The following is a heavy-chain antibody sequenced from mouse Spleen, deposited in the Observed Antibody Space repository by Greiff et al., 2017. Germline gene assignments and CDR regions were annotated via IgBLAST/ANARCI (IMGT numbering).Heavy chain of an antibody. J-gene: IGHJ3*01. D-gene: IGHD2-14*01. CDR2: ISSGGSCT. CDR3: TRDHEYYRSAWFAY. V-gene: IGHV5-6-4*01. CDR1: GFTFSSYT. Sequence: EVNVVESGGGLVKPGGSLKLSCAASGFTFSSYTMSWVRQTPEKRLEWVATISSGGSCTYYPDSVKGRFTISRDNAKNTLYLQMSSLKSEDTAMYYCTRDHEYYRSAWFAYWGQGTLVTVSA.